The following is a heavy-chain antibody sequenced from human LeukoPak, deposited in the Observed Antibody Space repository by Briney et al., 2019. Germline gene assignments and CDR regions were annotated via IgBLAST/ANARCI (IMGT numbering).Heavy chain of an antibody. CDR1: GFTFSSYA. V-gene: IGHV3-30*04. CDR3: ARDRSTFCSGGSCYGSFDY. CDR2: ISYDGSNK. Sequence: PGGSLRLSCAASGFTFSSYAMHWVRQAPGKGLEWVSVISYDGSNKYYADSVKGRFTISRDNSKNTLYLQMNSLRAEDTAVYYCARDRSTFCSGGSCYGSFDYWGQGTLVTVSS. D-gene: IGHD2-15*01. J-gene: IGHJ4*02.